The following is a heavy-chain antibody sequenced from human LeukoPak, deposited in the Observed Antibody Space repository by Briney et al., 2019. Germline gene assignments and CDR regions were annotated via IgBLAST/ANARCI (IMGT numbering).Heavy chain of an antibody. Sequence: GGSLRLSCAASGFTFSNAWMSWVRQAPGKGLDWVGRIKSKTDGGTTDYAAPVKGRFTISRDDSKNTLYLQMNSLKTEDTAVYYCTTTPYGDYAHDAFDIWGQGTMVTVSS. D-gene: IGHD4-17*01. CDR2: IKSKTDGGTT. J-gene: IGHJ3*02. CDR3: TTTPYGDYAHDAFDI. CDR1: GFTFSNAW. V-gene: IGHV3-15*01.